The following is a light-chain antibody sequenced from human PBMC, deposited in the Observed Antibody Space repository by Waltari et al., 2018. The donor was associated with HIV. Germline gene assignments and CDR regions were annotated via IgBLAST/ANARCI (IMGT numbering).Light chain of an antibody. J-gene: IGLJ1*01. Sequence: QSALTQPASVSGSPGQSITISCTGTSSDVGYVNYVYWYQQHPGKAPKVIIYDVNNGPSGVSNHFSGSKSGYTASLTISGLRAEDEADYYCKSFSTSNTYVFGSGTRVTVL. CDR3: KSFSTSNTYV. CDR2: DVN. CDR1: SSDVGYVNY. V-gene: IGLV2-14*01.